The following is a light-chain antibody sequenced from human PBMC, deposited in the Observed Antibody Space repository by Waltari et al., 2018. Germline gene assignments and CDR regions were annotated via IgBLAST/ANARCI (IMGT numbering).Light chain of an antibody. V-gene: IGLV2-14*01. J-gene: IGLJ2*01. Sequence: QSALTQPASVSGSPGQALLISCTGTGSDVGGYDYVSWYQQYPGKAPRLIIYDVYNRPSGVSNRFSGSKSDNTASLTISGLQAEDESVYYCSSYTSSGVVFGGGTKLTVL. CDR3: SSYTSSGVV. CDR1: GSDVGGYDY. CDR2: DVY.